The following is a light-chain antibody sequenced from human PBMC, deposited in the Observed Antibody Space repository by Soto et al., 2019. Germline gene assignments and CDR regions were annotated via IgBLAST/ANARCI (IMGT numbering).Light chain of an antibody. J-gene: IGKJ3*01. CDR3: QQYGTPLFT. CDR2: GAS. V-gene: IGKV3-20*01. CDR1: QSVTNNF. Sequence: TVLTQSPGTLSLSPGERATLSCGASQSVTNNFLAWYQQKPGQAPRLLIYGASSRAPGVPDRFSGSGSGTDFTLTISRLEPGDFAVYYCQQYGTPLFTFGPGTKVDIK.